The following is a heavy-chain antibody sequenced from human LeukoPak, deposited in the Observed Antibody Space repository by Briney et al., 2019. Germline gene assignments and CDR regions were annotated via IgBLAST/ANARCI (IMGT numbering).Heavy chain of an antibody. V-gene: IGHV4-34*01. CDR1: GGSFSGYY. CDR3: ARVVTPHIYYYYMDV. Sequence: SETLSLTCAVYGGSFSGYYWSWIRQPPGKGLEWIGEINHSGSTNYNPSLKSRVTISVDTSKNQFSLKLSSVTAADTAVYYCARVVTPHIYYYYMDVWGKGTTVTVSS. CDR2: INHSGST. D-gene: IGHD2-21*01. J-gene: IGHJ6*03.